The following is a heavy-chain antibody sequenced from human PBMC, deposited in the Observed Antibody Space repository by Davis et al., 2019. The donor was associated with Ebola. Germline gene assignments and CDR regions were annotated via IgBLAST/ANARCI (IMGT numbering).Heavy chain of an antibody. Sequence: PGGSLRLSCTVSGGSISSYYWSWIRQPPGKGLEWIGYIYYSGSTNYNPSLKSRVTISVDTSKNQFSLKLSSVTAADTAVYYCARSVDTAMVNEGAFDIWGQGTMVTVSS. CDR3: ARSVDTAMVNEGAFDI. J-gene: IGHJ3*02. CDR2: IYYSGST. D-gene: IGHD5-18*01. V-gene: IGHV4-59*01. CDR1: GGSISSYY.